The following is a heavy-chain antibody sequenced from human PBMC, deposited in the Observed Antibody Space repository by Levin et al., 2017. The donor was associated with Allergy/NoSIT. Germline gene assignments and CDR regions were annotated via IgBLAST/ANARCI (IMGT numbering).Heavy chain of an antibody. CDR2: INHSGST. CDR3: AREAITGTTWGWFDP. Sequence: SQTLSLTCAVYGGSFSGYYWSWIRQPPGKGLEWIGEINHSGSTNYNPSLKSRVTISVDTSKNQFSLKLSSVTAADTAVYYCAREAITGTTWGWFDPWGQGTLVTVSS. J-gene: IGHJ5*02. D-gene: IGHD1-7*01. V-gene: IGHV4-34*01. CDR1: GGSFSGYY.